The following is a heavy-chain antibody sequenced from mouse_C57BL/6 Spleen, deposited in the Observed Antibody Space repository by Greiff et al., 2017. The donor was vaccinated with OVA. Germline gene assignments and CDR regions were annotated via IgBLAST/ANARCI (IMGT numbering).Heavy chain of an antibody. CDR2: IDPENGDT. CDR3: TTNGYGGYYFDY. V-gene: IGHV14-4*01. Sequence: EVQLQQSGAELVRPGASVKLSCTASGFNIKDDYMHWVKQRPEQGLEWIGWIDPENGDTEYASKFQGKATITADTSSNTAYLQLSSLTSEDTAVYYCTTNGYGGYYFDYWGQGTTLTVSS. CDR1: GFNIKDDY. J-gene: IGHJ2*01. D-gene: IGHD2-2*01.